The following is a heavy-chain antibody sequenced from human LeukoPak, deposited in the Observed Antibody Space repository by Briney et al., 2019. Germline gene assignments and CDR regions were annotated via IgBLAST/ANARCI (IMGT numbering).Heavy chain of an antibody. Sequence: SETLSLTCAVYGGSFSGYYWSWIRQPPGKGLEWIGEINHSGSTNYNPSLKSRVTISVDTSKNQFSLNLSSVTAADTAVYYCARGRIAKIVVVHSFHYGMDVWGQGTTVTVSS. V-gene: IGHV4-34*01. J-gene: IGHJ6*02. CDR1: GGSFSGYY. D-gene: IGHD3-22*01. CDR2: INHSGST. CDR3: ARGRIAKIVVVHSFHYGMDV.